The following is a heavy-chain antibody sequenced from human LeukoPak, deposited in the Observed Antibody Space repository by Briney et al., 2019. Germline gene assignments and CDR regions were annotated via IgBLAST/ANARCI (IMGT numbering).Heavy chain of an antibody. CDR2: IYYSGST. J-gene: IGHJ6*02. V-gene: IGHV4-59*01. CDR3: ARVPPGYSSSWSPGAYYGMDV. CDR1: GGSISSYY. Sequence: SETLSLTCTVSGGSISSYYWSWIRQPPRKGLEWIGYIYYSGSTNYNPSLKSRVTISVDTPKNQFSLKLSSVTAADTAVYYCARVPPGYSSSWSPGAYYGMDVWGQGTTVTVSS. D-gene: IGHD6-13*01.